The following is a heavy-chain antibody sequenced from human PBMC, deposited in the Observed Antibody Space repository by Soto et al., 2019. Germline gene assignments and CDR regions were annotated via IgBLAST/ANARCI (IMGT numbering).Heavy chain of an antibody. CDR3: ARGGVSTRTFDY. V-gene: IGHV5-51*01. CDR1: GYNFSGYW. J-gene: IGHJ4*02. CDR2: IYPSDSDT. Sequence: PXESLKISCKGSGYNFSGYWIAWVRQMPGKGLELMGIIYPSDSDTRYRPSFQGQVTISADKSISSAYLQWSSLRASDTAMYYCARGGVSTRTFDYWGKGTPVTVSS. D-gene: IGHD3-3*01.